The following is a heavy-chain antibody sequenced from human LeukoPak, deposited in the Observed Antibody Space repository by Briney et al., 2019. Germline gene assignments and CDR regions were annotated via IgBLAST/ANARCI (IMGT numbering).Heavy chain of an antibody. CDR2: ISGSGGST. V-gene: IGHV3-23*01. D-gene: IGHD3-10*01. CDR1: GFTFSSYA. Sequence: GGSLRLSRAASGFTFSSYAMSWVRQVPGKGLEWVSAISGSGGSTYYADSVKGRFTISRDNSKNTLYLQMNSLRAEDTAVYYCAKDSGGELFFDYWGQGTLVTVSS. CDR3: AKDSGGELFFDY. J-gene: IGHJ4*02.